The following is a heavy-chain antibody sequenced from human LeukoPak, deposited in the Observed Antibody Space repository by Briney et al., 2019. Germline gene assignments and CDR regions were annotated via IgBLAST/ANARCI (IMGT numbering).Heavy chain of an antibody. V-gene: IGHV3-48*02. J-gene: IGHJ4*02. Sequence: TGGSLRLSCAASGFTFSSYWMSWVRQAPGKGLEWISYINSDIYNNTIYYADTVKGRFTISRDNGKNSLYLQMNSLRDEDTAVYYCARDRDYAFDYWGQGTLVTVSS. CDR3: ARDRDYAFDY. CDR2: INSDIYNNTI. CDR1: GFTFSSYW. D-gene: IGHD4-17*01.